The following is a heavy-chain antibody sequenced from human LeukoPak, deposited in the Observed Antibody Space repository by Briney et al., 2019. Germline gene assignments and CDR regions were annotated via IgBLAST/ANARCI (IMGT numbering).Heavy chain of an antibody. V-gene: IGHV4-4*07. J-gene: IGHJ3*02. Sequence: SETLSLTCTVSGGSISSYYWSWIRQPAGKGLEWIGRIYSTGSTNYNPSLKSRVTMSVDTSKNQFSLMLRSVTAADTAVYYCARRSIDAFDIWGQGTMVTVSS. CDR2: IYSTGST. CDR1: GGSISSYY. D-gene: IGHD1-26*01. CDR3: ARRSIDAFDI.